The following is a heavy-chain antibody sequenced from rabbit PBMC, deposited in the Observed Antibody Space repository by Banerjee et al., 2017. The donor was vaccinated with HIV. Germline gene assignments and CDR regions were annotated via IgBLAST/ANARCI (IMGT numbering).Heavy chain of an antibody. J-gene: IGHJ4*01. D-gene: IGHD4-1*01. CDR3: ARDLAGVTGWNFGL. CDR2: IYVDSVANT. Sequence: QEQLEESGGDLVKPGASLTLTCTASGFSFSNYYYICWVRQAPGKGLEWIACIYVDSVANTYYANWAKGRFSISKTSSTTVTLQMTSLTAADTATYFCARDLAGVTGWNFGLWGPGTLVTVS. V-gene: IGHV1S45*01. CDR1: GFSFSNYYY.